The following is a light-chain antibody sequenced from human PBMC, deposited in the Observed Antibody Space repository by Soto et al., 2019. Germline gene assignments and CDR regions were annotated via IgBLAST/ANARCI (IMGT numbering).Light chain of an antibody. V-gene: IGKV3-20*01. J-gene: IGKJ2*01. CDR2: GAS. Sequence: EIVLTQSPDTLSLSPGERATVSCRASQSVSNNDLAWYQQRPGQAPRLVLYGASSMHTDIPDRCRGSGSGTEFTLTISRREPEDVVVYYWHHDTRSPPYTFGQGTKLDIK. CDR1: QSVSNND. CDR3: HHDTRSPPYT.